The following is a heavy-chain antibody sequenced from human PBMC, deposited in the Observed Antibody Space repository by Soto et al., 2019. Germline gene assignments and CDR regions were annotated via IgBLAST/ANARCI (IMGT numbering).Heavy chain of an antibody. J-gene: IGHJ5*02. V-gene: IGHV4-39*01. Sequence: SETLSLTCNVSGGSISSSSYYWGWIRQPPGKVLEWIGSIYYSGSTYYNPSLKSRVTISVDTSKNQFSLKLSSVTAADTAVYYCARYYYGAGKWFDPWGQGTLVTVSS. D-gene: IGHD3-10*01. CDR1: GGSISSSSYY. CDR2: IYYSGST. CDR3: ARYYYGAGKWFDP.